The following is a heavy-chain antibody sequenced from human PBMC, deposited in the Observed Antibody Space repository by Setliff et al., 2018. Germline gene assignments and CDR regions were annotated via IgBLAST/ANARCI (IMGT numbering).Heavy chain of an antibody. CDR2: IYPGDSDT. J-gene: IGHJ3*01. V-gene: IGHV5-51*01. D-gene: IGHD2-2*01. CDR1: GYIFTNYW. Sequence: GESLKISCKASGYIFTNYWIGWVRQMPGKGLEWMGVIYPGDSDTRYSPSFQGQVTISADKSINTAYLQWSSLKASDTAIYYCTRHEDRNKCTSSSCYRENDAFDVWGQGTMVTVS. CDR3: TRHEDRNKCTSSSCYRENDAFDV.